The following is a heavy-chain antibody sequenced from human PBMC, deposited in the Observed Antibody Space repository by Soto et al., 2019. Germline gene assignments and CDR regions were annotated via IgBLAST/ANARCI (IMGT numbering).Heavy chain of an antibody. J-gene: IGHJ3*01. Sequence: EVQLLESGGGLVQPGGSLRLSCAVSGFTFSNYAINWVRQAPGKGLEWVSGISAGGSSTVYADSVTGRFTMSRNNSMHTVYLHMNSLRADDTAVYYCAKVYYSGTFPGAFDVWAQGTMVTVSS. D-gene: IGHD2-2*01. V-gene: IGHV3-23*01. CDR1: GFTFSNYA. CDR2: ISAGGSST. CDR3: AKVYYSGTFPGAFDV.